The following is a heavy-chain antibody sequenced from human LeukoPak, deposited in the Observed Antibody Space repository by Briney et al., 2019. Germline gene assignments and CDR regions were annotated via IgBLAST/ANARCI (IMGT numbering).Heavy chain of an antibody. J-gene: IGHJ4*02. CDR2: IQFDGSNK. Sequence: PGGSLRLSSAASGLKFSSYGMHWVRQAPGKGLQWVAFIQFDGSNKYYADSVKGRFTISRDNAKNSLYLQMNSLRAEDTAVYYCARVPIWFGELLREYYFDYWGQGTLVTVSS. V-gene: IGHV3-30*02. CDR1: GLKFSSYG. CDR3: ARVPIWFGELLREYYFDY. D-gene: IGHD3-10*01.